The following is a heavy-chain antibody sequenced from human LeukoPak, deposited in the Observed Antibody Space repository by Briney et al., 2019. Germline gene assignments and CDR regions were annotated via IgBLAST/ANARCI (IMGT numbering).Heavy chain of an antibody. CDR3: AASPPHCGADCPFDY. V-gene: IGHV5-51*01. D-gene: IGHD2-21*02. CDR1: GFTVTDHW. CDR2: IHPAVSDT. Sequence: GESLKISCKGSGFTVTDHWIAWVRQMPGKGLEWVGIIHPAVSDTPKSPSFQGQVVISVDRSISTAYLQWNSLKASETAMYYCAASPPHCGADCPFDYWGQGTLVTVSS. J-gene: IGHJ4*02.